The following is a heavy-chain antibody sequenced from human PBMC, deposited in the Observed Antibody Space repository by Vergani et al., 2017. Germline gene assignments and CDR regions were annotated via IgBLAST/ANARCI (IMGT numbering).Heavy chain of an antibody. Sequence: QVQLVESGGGVVQPGRSLRLSCAASGFTFSSYAMHWVRQAPGKGLEWVAVISYDGSNKYYADSVKGRFTISRDNSKNTLSLQMNSLTAEDTAIYYCAGPQGTSAYYYGGLDYWGQGILVTVSS. D-gene: IGHD3-22*01. CDR2: ISYDGSNK. CDR3: AGPQGTSAYYYGGLDY. V-gene: IGHV3-30-3*01. CDR1: GFTFSSYA. J-gene: IGHJ4*02.